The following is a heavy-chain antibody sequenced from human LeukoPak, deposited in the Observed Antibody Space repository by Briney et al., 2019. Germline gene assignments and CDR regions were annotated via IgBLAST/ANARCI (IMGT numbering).Heavy chain of an antibody. CDR2: IKQDGSEK. D-gene: IGHD3-22*01. CDR1: GFTFSSYW. Sequence: PGGSLRLSCAASGFTFSSYWMSWVRQAPGKGLEWVANIKQDGSEKYYVDSVKGRFTISRDNSKNTLYLQMNSLRAEDTAVYYCAKDRARGGYYYGSDYWGQGTLVTVSS. J-gene: IGHJ4*02. CDR3: AKDRARGGYYYGSDY. V-gene: IGHV3-7*01.